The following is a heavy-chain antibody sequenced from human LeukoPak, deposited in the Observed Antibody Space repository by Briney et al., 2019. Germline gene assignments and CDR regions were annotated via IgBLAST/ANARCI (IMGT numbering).Heavy chain of an antibody. CDR3: ARGGTSGYFVYDAFDI. V-gene: IGHV4-59*01. Sequence: PSETLSLTCTVSGGSISSYYWSWIRQPPGKGLEWIGYIYYSGSTNYNPSLKSRVTLSVDTSKNQFSLKLSSVTAADTAVYYCARGGTSGYFVYDAFDIWGQGTMVTVSS. CDR2: IYYSGST. D-gene: IGHD3-9*01. CDR1: GGSISSYY. J-gene: IGHJ3*02.